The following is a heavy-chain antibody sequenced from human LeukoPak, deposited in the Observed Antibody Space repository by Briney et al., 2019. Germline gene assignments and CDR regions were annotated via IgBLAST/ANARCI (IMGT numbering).Heavy chain of an antibody. CDR3: ARGLPFTIFGNGIGPADY. Sequence: ASVKVSCKASGYIFTDYYMHWVRQAPGQELGWVGRINPNSGGTNYAQKFQGRVTMTRDTSISTAYMELRSLRSDDTAVYYCARGLPFTIFGNGIGPADYWGRGTLVTVSS. CDR2: INPNSGGT. CDR1: GYIFTDYY. J-gene: IGHJ4*02. V-gene: IGHV1/OR15-1*04. D-gene: IGHD3-3*01.